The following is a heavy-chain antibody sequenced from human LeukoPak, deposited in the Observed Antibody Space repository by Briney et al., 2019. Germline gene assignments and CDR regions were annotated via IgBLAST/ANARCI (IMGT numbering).Heavy chain of an antibody. CDR3: ARERGGFDY. V-gene: IGHV4-38-2*02. D-gene: IGHD3-16*01. J-gene: IGHJ4*02. CDR1: GYFSSDYY. Sequence: PSETLSLTCTVSGYFSSDYYWGWIRQPPGKGLEWIGSIYHSGSTYYNPSLKSRVTISVDTSKNQFSLKLSSVTAADTAVYYCARERGGFDYWGQGSLVTVSS. CDR2: IYHSGST.